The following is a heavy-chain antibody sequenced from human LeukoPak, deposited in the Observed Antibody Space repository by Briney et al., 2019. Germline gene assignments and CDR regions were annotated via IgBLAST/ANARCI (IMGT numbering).Heavy chain of an antibody. CDR1: GFTFSSFG. V-gene: IGHV3-30*03. CDR3: ARDHDYGDYFDY. D-gene: IGHD4-17*01. J-gene: IGHJ4*02. Sequence: GGSLRLSCAASGFTFSSFGMNWVRQAPGKGLEWVAVISYDGSNKYYADSVKGRFTISRDNSKNTLYLQMNSLRAEDTAVYYCARDHDYGDYFDYWGQGTLVTVSS. CDR2: ISYDGSNK.